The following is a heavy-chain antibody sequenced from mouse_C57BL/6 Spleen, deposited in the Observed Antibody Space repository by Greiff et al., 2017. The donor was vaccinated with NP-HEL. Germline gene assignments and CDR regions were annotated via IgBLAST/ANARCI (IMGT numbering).Heavy chain of an antibody. Sequence: EVQLQESGAELVKPGASVKLSCTASGFNIKDYYMHWVKQRTEQGLEWIGRIDPEDGETKYAPKFQGKATLTADTSSNTAYLQLSSLTSEDTAVYYCAHYGSSYGYRGQGTTLTVSS. J-gene: IGHJ2*01. CDR3: AHYGSSYGY. CDR2: IDPEDGET. CDR1: GFNIKDYY. V-gene: IGHV14-2*01. D-gene: IGHD1-1*01.